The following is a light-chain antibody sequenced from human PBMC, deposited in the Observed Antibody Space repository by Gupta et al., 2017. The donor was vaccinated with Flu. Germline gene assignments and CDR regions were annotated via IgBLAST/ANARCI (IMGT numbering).Light chain of an antibody. Sequence: PSSLPASVGERATITCRARKTVNNWLCGYQQKPGKAPKLLIYGASRLESGVPTRSSGSGYGTEFTLTISSLQPDDFATYYFQQDNGWRTFGPGTRLEN. V-gene: IGKV1-5*03. J-gene: IGKJ1*01. CDR1: KTVNNW. CDR3: QQDNGWRT. CDR2: GAS.